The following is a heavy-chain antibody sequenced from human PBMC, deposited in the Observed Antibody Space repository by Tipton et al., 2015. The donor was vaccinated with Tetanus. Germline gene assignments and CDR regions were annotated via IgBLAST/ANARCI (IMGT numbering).Heavy chain of an antibody. CDR3: ARRLGPYTGDQIWHFDL. D-gene: IGHD7-27*01. V-gene: IGHV5-51*01. J-gene: IGHJ2*01. CDR2: IYPGDSDT. Sequence: QLVQSGVEVKEPGESLKISCQGSGYSFNIYWIAWVRQMPGKGLEWMGIIYPGDSDTRYSPSFQGQVTISADKSISTAYLQWSSLQASDTAMYYCARRLGPYTGDQIWHFDLWGRGTLVTVSS. CDR1: GYSFNIYW.